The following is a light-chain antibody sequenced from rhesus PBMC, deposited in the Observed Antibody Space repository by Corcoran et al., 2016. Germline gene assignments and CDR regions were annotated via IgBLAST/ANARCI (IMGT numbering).Light chain of an antibody. V-gene: IGKV1-28*02. Sequence: GDTVTITCRASQDISRYLNWYQQKPGKAPKLLIYTASNLETGVPSRFSGRGSGTELTLTISNLQPEDFAAYYCLQHKSYPRTFGQGTKVEIK. CDR1: QDISRY. CDR3: LQHKSYPRT. CDR2: TAS. J-gene: IGKJ1*01.